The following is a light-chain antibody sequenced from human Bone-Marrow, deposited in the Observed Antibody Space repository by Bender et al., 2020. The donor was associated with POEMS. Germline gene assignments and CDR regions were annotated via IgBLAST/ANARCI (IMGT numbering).Light chain of an antibody. CDR2: INN. CDR3: AAWEDSLSGWV. V-gene: IGLV1-44*01. CDR1: SSNIGTNP. J-gene: IGLJ3*02. Sequence: QSVLTQPPSASGTPGQRVTISCSGISSNIGTNPVNWYQQLPGTAPKLLIYINNQRPSGVPDRFSGSKSGTSASLAISGLQSEDEADYYCAAWEDSLSGWVFGGGTKLTVL.